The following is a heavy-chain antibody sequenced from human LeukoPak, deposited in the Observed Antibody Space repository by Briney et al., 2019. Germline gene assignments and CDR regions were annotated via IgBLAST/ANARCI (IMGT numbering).Heavy chain of an antibody. J-gene: IGHJ4*02. CDR3: AQQLGFCSRGTCYFTY. CDR1: GFTFSSYA. CDR2: TNEDGDST. V-gene: IGHV3-23*01. Sequence: GGSLRLSCTASGFTFSSYAMSWVRQAPGKGLEWVAATNEDGDSTYFADSVKGRFTISRDNSKNTVYLQMNSLRAEDTAAYHCAQQLGFCSRGTCYFTYWGQGTLVTVSS. D-gene: IGHD2-15*01.